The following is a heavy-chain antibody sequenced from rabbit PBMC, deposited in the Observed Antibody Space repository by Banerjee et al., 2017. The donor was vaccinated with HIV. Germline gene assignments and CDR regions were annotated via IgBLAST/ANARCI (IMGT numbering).Heavy chain of an antibody. CDR3: ARDGAGGSYFAL. CDR1: GFSFSDRDV. V-gene: IGHV1S45*01. Sequence: QEQLVESGGGLVKPEGSLTLACKASGFSFSDRDVMCWVRQAPGKGPEWIACIYNGDGSTYYASWVNGRFTISRTSSTTVTLQMTSLTAADTATYFCARDGAGGSYFALWGPGTLVTVS. D-gene: IGHD8-1*01. J-gene: IGHJ4*01. CDR2: IYNGDGST.